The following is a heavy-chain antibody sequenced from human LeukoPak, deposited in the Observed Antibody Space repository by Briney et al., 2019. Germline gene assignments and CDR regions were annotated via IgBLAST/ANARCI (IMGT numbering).Heavy chain of an antibody. J-gene: IGHJ4*02. CDR1: GFTVSSNY. CDR2: IYSGGST. D-gene: IGHD3-10*01. V-gene: IGHV3-66*01. CDR3: ARDTTGYGSGDY. Sequence: GGSLRLSCAASGFTVSSNYMSWVRQAPGKGLEWVSVIYSGGSTYYADSVKGRFTISRDNSENTLYLQMNSLRAEDTAVYYCARDTTGYGSGDYWGQGTLVTVSS.